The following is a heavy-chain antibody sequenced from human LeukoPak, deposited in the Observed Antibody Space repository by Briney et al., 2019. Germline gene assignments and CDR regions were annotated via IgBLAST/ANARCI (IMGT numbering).Heavy chain of an antibody. CDR1: GGSISSYY. V-gene: IGHV4-59*12. Sequence: SETLSLTCTVSGGSISSYYWSWIRQPPGKGLEWIGYIYYSGSTNYNPSLKSRVTISVDTSKNQFSLKLSSVTAADTAVYYCARGRPWFDYWGQGTLVTVSS. CDR3: ARGRPWFDY. CDR2: IYYSGST. J-gene: IGHJ4*02.